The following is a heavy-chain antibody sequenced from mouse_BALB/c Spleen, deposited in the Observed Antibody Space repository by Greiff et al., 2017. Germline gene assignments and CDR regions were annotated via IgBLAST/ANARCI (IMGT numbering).Heavy chain of an antibody. D-gene: IGHD4-1*02. CDR2: IDPETGGT. CDR3: TPTSWFAY. Sequence: LQESGAELVRPGASVTLSCKASGYTFTDYEMHWVKQTPVHGLEWIGAIDPETGGTAYNQKFKGKATLTADKSSSTAYMELRSLTSEDSAVYYCTPTSWFAYWGQGTLVTVSA. CDR1: GYTFTDYE. J-gene: IGHJ3*01. V-gene: IGHV1-15*01.